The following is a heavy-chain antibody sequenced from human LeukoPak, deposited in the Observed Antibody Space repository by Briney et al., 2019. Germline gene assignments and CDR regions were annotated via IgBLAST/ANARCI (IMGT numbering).Heavy chain of an antibody. CDR1: GFNFNSAW. Sequence: GGSLRLSCAASGFNFNSAWLSWVRQAPGKGLEWVGRIKTESESWAADHEPPVKGRFTISRDDSEKTIYLQMSSLKTEDTAVYYCTTDPGDSSGYSFGYWGQGTLVTVSA. CDR3: TTDPGDSSGYSFGY. V-gene: IGHV3-15*01. CDR2: IKTESESWAA. J-gene: IGHJ4*02. D-gene: IGHD3-22*01.